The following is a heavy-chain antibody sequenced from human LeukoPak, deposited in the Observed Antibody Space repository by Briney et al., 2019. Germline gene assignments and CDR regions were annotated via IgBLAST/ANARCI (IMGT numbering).Heavy chain of an antibody. D-gene: IGHD2-2*01. CDR2: IIPIFGTA. CDR3: ARSSGYCSSTSCYPYYYCSMDV. Sequence: ASVKVSCKASGGTFSSYAISWVRQAHGQGLEWMGGIIPIFGTAHYAQKFQGRVTITTDESTSTAYMELSSLRSEDTAVYYCARSSGYCSSTSCYPYYYCSMDVWGKGTTVTVSS. J-gene: IGHJ6*03. CDR1: GGTFSSYA. V-gene: IGHV1-69*05.